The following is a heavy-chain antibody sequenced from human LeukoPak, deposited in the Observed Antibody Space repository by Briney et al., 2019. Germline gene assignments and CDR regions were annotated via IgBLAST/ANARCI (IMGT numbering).Heavy chain of an antibody. CDR3: ARDIYYDSSPLGDY. D-gene: IGHD3-22*01. Sequence: GGSLRLSCAASGFTFSSYWMSWVRQAPGKGLEWVANIKQDGSEKYYVDSVKGRFTISRDNAKNSLYLQMNSLRAEDTAVYYCARDIYYDSSPLGDYWGQGTLVTVSS. V-gene: IGHV3-7*04. J-gene: IGHJ4*02. CDR1: GFTFSSYW. CDR2: IKQDGSEK.